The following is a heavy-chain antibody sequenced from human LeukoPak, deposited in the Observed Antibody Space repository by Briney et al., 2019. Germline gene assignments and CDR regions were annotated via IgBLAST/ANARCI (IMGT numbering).Heavy chain of an antibody. J-gene: IGHJ4*02. V-gene: IGHV5-51*01. CDR1: GSRFTNYW. CDR3: ARRRDLYSGSYYPFDY. Sequence: GASLKISCKGSGSRFTNYWIGWVRQMPGKGLEWMGIIYPGDSDARYSPSFQGQVTISADKSISTAYLQWSSLKASDTAMYYCARRRDLYSGSYYPFDYWGQGTLVTVSS. CDR2: IYPGDSDA. D-gene: IGHD1-26*01.